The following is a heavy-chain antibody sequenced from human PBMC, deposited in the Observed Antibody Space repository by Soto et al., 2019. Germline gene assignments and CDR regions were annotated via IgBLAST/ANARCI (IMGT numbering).Heavy chain of an antibody. V-gene: IGHV3-30*03. CDR2: TTYDGVIK. CDR3: AGALENPYFYYGLNV. J-gene: IGHJ6*02. CDR1: GFSFSSYG. D-gene: IGHD1-1*01. Sequence: GGSLRLSCAASGFSFSSYGMEWVRLAPGKGLEWVAATTYDGVIKHYVDSVKGRFTISRDNSKNTLYLQMNSLRVEDTATYYCAGALENPYFYYGLNVWGQGTTVTVSS.